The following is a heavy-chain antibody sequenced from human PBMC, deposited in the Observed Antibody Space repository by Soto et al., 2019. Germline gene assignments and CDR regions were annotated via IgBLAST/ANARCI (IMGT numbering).Heavy chain of an antibody. CDR2: IYSSGST. CDR1: GGSISSYY. Sequence: SETLSLTCTVSGGSISSYYWSCIRQPAGKGLEWIGRIYSSGSTNYNPSLKSRVTMSVDTSKNQFSLKLSSVTAADTAVYYCARDILTGYHFYYYYGTDVWGQGTTVTVSS. J-gene: IGHJ6*02. D-gene: IGHD3-9*01. V-gene: IGHV4-4*07. CDR3: ARDILTGYHFYYYYGTDV.